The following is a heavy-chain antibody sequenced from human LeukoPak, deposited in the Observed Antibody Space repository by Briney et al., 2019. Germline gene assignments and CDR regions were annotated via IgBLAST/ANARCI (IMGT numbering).Heavy chain of an antibody. Sequence: ASVKVSCKASGYTFTNYGISWVRQAPGQGLEWMGWISGYNDNTKYAQNVQGRVTMTTDTSTSTAYMDLGSVRSDDTAVYYCARTYYYDTSGYYQFDYWGQGTLVTVSS. CDR1: GYTFTNYG. CDR2: ISGYNDNT. V-gene: IGHV1-18*01. D-gene: IGHD3-22*01. CDR3: ARTYYYDTSGYYQFDY. J-gene: IGHJ4*02.